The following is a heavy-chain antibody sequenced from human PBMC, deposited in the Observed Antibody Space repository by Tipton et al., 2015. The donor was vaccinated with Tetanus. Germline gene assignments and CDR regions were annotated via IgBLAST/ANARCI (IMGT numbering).Heavy chain of an antibody. V-gene: IGHV3-23*01. CDR3: AKLQLRILEWADY. J-gene: IGHJ4*02. D-gene: IGHD3-3*01. CDR2: ISGSGGST. Sequence: SLRLSCAASGFTFSSYAMSWVRQAPGKGLEWVSAISGSGGSTYYADSVKGRFTISRDNSKNTLYLQMNSLRAEDTAVYYCAKLQLRILEWADYWGQGTLVTVSS. CDR1: GFTFSSYA.